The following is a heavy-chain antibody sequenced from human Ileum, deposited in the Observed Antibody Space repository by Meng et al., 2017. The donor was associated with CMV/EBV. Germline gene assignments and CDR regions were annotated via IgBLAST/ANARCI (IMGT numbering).Heavy chain of an antibody. Sequence: ATGVTIGKYGMHWVRQAPGEGLVWVSRINIDGTSISYTDSVKGRFTISRDNAKNTLYLQMNSLRDEDTAVYYCATVLGTGTSFDYWGQGTLVTVSS. CDR1: GVTIGKYG. V-gene: IGHV3-74*01. CDR3: ATVLGTGTSFDY. J-gene: IGHJ4*02. CDR2: INIDGTSI. D-gene: IGHD1-7*01.